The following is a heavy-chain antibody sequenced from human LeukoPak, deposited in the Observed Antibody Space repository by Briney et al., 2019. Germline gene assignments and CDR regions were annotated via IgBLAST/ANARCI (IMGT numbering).Heavy chain of an antibody. CDR3: ARDSIAAAGTLGLFDP. V-gene: IGHV1-2*02. D-gene: IGHD6-13*01. Sequence: ASVKLSCKASGYTFTGYYMHWVRQAPGQGLEWMGWINPNSGGTNYAQKFQGRVTMTRDTSISTAYMELSRLRSDDTAVYYCARDSIAAAGTLGLFDPWGQGTLVTVSS. J-gene: IGHJ5*02. CDR1: GYTFTGYY. CDR2: INPNSGGT.